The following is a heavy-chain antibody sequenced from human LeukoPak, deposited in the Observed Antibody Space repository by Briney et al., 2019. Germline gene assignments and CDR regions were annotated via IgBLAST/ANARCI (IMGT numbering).Heavy chain of an antibody. Sequence: PGGSLRLSCEASGFTFSSYEMNWVRQAPGKGLEWVSYISSSGKTIYYADSTKGRFTVSRDNAKNSLYLQMNSLRAEDTAVYYCATTSIAAAVPGCFDYWGQGTLVTVSP. D-gene: IGHD6-13*01. CDR3: ATTSIAAAVPGCFDY. CDR1: GFTFSSYE. V-gene: IGHV3-48*03. CDR2: ISSSGKTI. J-gene: IGHJ4*02.